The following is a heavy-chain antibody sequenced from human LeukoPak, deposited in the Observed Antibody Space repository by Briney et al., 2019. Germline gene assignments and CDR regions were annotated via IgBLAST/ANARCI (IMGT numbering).Heavy chain of an antibody. D-gene: IGHD3-10*01. CDR3: ASPKYGSGSYTHAFDI. CDR2: INHSGST. J-gene: IGHJ3*02. V-gene: IGHV4-34*01. CDR1: GGSFSGYY. Sequence: SETLSLTCAVYGGSFSGYYWSWIRQPPGKGLEWIGEINHSGSTNYNPSLKSRVTISVDTSKNQFSLKLSSVTAADTAVYYCASPKYGSGSYTHAFDIWGQGTMATVSS.